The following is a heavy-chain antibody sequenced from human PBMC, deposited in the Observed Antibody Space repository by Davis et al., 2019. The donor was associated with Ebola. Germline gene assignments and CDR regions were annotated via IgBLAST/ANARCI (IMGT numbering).Heavy chain of an antibody. J-gene: IGHJ4*02. Sequence: GESLKISCAASGFTFSSYWMHWVRQAPGKGLEWVAVIPYDGNHISYAESVRGRFTISRDNSKNTLHLQMNSLRTEDTAIYYCVRELYDYVWLAYFDCWGQGSLVTVSS. V-gene: IGHV3-30*03. CDR3: VRELYDYVWLAYFDC. D-gene: IGHD3-16*01. CDR2: IPYDGNHI. CDR1: GFTFSSYW.